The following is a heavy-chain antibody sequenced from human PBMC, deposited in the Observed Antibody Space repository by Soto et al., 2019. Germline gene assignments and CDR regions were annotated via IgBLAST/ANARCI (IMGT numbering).Heavy chain of an antibody. CDR2: IKQDGSEQ. J-gene: IGHJ4*02. D-gene: IGHD3-16*01. CDR3: AKDLGGLRVDS. Sequence: EVQLVESGGGLVQPGGSLRLSCAASGFTFSNYWMIWVRQAPGKGPEWVANIKQDGSEQHYVDSVKGRFTISRDNAKNALYLQMNSLRVEDTAVYYCAKDLGGLRVDSWGQGTLVTV. V-gene: IGHV3-7*04. CDR1: GFTFSNYW.